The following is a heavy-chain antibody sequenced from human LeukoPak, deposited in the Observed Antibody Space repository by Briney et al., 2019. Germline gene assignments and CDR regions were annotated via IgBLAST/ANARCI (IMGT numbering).Heavy chain of an antibody. CDR2: SNPNSGGT. J-gene: IGHJ4*02. V-gene: IGHV1-2*06. Sequence: ASVKVSCKASGYTFTGYYMHWVRQAPGQGLEWMGRSNPNSGGTNYSQKFQGRVIMSRDTSISTAYMELSRLRSDDTAVYYCARAYCTNGVCYIGYWGQGTLVSVSS. D-gene: IGHD2-8*01. CDR1: GYTFTGYY. CDR3: ARAYCTNGVCYIGY.